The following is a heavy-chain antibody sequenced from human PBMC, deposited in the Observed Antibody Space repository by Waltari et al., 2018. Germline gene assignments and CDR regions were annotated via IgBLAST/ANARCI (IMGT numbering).Heavy chain of an antibody. Sequence: EVQLVESGGGLVKPGGSLRLSCAASGFPFSSYSMNWVRQAPGKGLEWVSSISSSSSYIYYADSVKGRFTISRDNAKNSLYLQMNSLRAEDTAVYYCARDPSSSSGPYYFDYRGQGTLVTVSS. CDR1: GFPFSSYS. J-gene: IGHJ4*02. D-gene: IGHD6-6*01. V-gene: IGHV3-21*01. CDR2: ISSSSSYI. CDR3: ARDPSSSSGPYYFDY.